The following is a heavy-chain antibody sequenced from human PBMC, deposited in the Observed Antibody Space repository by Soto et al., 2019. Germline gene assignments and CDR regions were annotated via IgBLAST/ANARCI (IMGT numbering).Heavy chain of an antibody. D-gene: IGHD3-3*01. V-gene: IGHV2-5*02. CDR2: IYWDDDK. J-gene: IGHJ6*02. Sequence: QITLKESGPTLVKPTQTLTLTCTFSGFSLSTSGVGVGWIRQPPGKALEWLALIYWDDDKRYSPSLKSRLTITKDTSKNQVVLTMTNMDPVDTATYYCAHSPRPVLRFLEWQSSNAYGMDVWGQGTTVTVSS. CDR1: GFSLSTSGVG. CDR3: AHSPRPVLRFLEWQSSNAYGMDV.